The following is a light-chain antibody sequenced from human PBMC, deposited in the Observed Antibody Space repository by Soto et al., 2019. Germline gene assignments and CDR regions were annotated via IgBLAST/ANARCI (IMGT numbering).Light chain of an antibody. CDR1: TTDIHDFNS. J-gene: IGLJ1*01. Sequence: QSALTQPASVSGSPGQSITISCSGPTTDIHDFNSISWYQHHPGKAPKLIAYDVTRWPSGVSRRFSGSKSGLTASLTISGLQAEDEADYFCASYTTTNILLFGTATKVTVL. V-gene: IGLV2-14*01. CDR2: DVT. CDR3: ASYTTTNILL.